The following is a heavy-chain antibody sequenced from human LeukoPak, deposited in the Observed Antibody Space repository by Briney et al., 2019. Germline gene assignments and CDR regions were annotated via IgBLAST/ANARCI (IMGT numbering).Heavy chain of an antibody. J-gene: IGHJ6*03. CDR1: GFTLRNYW. CDR2: INGVGTSA. CDR3: SRVAYCGGDCYSLDYYYMDV. V-gene: IGHV3-74*01. D-gene: IGHD2-21*02. Sequence: GGSLRLSCAASGFTLRNYWMHWVRQTPGKGLLWVSRINGVGTSATYAGSVKGRFTISRDNAKKTLYLQMNSLRAEDTAVYYCSRVAYCGGDCYSLDYYYMDVWGKGTTVTVSS.